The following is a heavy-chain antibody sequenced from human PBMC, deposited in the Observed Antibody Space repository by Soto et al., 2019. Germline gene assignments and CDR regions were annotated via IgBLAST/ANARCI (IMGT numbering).Heavy chain of an antibody. CDR2: IYPGDSDT. J-gene: IGHJ6*04. CDR1: GYSFTSYW. V-gene: IGHV5-51*01. Sequence: GESLKISCKGSGYSFTSYWIGWVRQMPGKGLEWMGIIYPGDSDTRYSPSFQGQVTISADKSISTAYLQWSSLKASDTAMYYCARHRMQDIVVVPSATPRYYYYGMDGWGKGTKVTVYS. CDR3: ARHRMQDIVVVPSATPRYYYYGMDG. D-gene: IGHD2-2*01.